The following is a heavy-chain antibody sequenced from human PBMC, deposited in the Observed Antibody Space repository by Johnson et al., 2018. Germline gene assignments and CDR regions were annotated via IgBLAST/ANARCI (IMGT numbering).Heavy chain of an antibody. CDR1: GFTLSSYW. D-gene: IGHD4-17*01. J-gene: IGHJ6*03. CDR2: ISSDGSST. Sequence: VQLQESGGGLVQPGGSLRLSCAASGFTLSSYWMHWVRQAPGKGLVWVSRISSDGSSTNYADSVKGRLTISRDNAKNTLYLQRNSLRAEDTAVYYCARDKVTTVRDDNNDYMDVGGKGTTVTVSS. V-gene: IGHV3-74*01. CDR3: ARDKVTTVRDDNNDYMDV.